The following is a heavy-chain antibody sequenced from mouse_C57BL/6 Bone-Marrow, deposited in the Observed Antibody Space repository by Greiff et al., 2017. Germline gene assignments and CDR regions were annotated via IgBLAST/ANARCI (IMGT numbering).Heavy chain of an antibody. CDR3: TRDYYGRGSWYFDV. V-gene: IGHV1-5*01. Sequence: VQLKESGTVLARPGASVKMSCKTSGYTFTSYWMHWVKQRPGQGLEWIGAIHPGNSDTSYNQKFKGKAKLTAVTSASTAYMELSSLTNEDSAVYYCTRDYYGRGSWYFDVWGTGTTVTVSS. D-gene: IGHD1-1*01. CDR1: GYTFTSYW. J-gene: IGHJ1*03. CDR2: IHPGNSDT.